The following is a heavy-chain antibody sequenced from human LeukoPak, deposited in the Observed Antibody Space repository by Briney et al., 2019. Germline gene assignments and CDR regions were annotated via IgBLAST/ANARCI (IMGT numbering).Heavy chain of an antibody. CDR1: GYTFTGYY. J-gene: IGHJ3*02. D-gene: IGHD3-16*01. Sequence: ASVKVSCKASGYTFTGYYMHWVRQAHGQGLEWMGWINPNSGGTNYAQKFQGRVTMTRDTSISTAYMELSRLRSDVTAVYYCARDFFMITFGGVINDAFDIRGQGTMVTVSS. CDR3: ARDFFMITFGGVINDAFDI. V-gene: IGHV1-2*02. CDR2: INPNSGGT.